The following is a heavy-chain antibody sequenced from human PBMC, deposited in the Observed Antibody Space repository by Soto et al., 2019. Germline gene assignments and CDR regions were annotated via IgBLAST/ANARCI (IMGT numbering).Heavy chain of an antibody. Sequence: SVKVSCKASGYTFTSYGISWARQARGQRLEWIGWIVVGSGNTNYAQKFQERVTITRDMSTSTAYMELSSLRSEDTAVYYCAAIRNYDYYYYGMDVWGQGTTVTVSS. D-gene: IGHD1-7*01. V-gene: IGHV1-58*02. CDR3: AAIRNYDYYYYGMDV. CDR1: GYTFTSYG. J-gene: IGHJ6*02. CDR2: IVVGSGNT.